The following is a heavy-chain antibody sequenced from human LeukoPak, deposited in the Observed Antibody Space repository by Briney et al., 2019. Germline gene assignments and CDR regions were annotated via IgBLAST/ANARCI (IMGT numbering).Heavy chain of an antibody. CDR3: ASVLSGIAVAGSFDP. Sequence: SVKVSCKASVGTFSSYAISWVRQAPAQGREWMGRIILILGIANYAQKFQGRVTITADKSTSTALMELSSLRSEDTAVYYCASVLSGIAVAGSFDPWGQGTLVTVST. CDR2: IILILGIA. V-gene: IGHV1-69*04. CDR1: VGTFSSYA. D-gene: IGHD6-19*01. J-gene: IGHJ5*02.